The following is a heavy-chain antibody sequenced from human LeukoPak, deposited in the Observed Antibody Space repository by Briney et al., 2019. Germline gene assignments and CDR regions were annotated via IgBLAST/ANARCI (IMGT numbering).Heavy chain of an antibody. D-gene: IGHD1-14*01. CDR2: MKQDGSET. CDR3: ARNLPFDY. J-gene: IGHJ4*02. CDR1: GFTFSRYW. Sequence: GGSLRLSCSASGFTFSRYWMSWVRQAPGKGLEWVAIMKQDGSETYYVDSVKGRFTISRDNGKGSLYLQVNSLRAEDTAVYYCARNLPFDYWGQGTLVTVSS. V-gene: IGHV3-7*01.